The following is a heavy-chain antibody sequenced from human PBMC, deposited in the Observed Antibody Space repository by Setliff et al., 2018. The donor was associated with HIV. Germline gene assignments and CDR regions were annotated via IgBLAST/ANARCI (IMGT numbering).Heavy chain of an antibody. J-gene: IGHJ3*02. D-gene: IGHD3-10*01. CDR3: AGGKGNSGTHRFLFGSPNEIDAFEI. CDR1: GYILSAYY. V-gene: IGHV1-2*02. Sequence: ASVKVSCKAPGYILSAYYMHWVRQAPGQGLEWMGWTNPNSGGTNYAQKFQGRVTLTRDTSISTDYMEWSRLTSDDTAVYYCAGGKGNSGTHRFLFGSPNEIDAFEIWGLGTMVTVSS. CDR2: TNPNSGGT.